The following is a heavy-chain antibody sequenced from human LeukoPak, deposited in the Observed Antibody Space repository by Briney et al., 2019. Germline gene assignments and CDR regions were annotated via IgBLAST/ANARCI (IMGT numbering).Heavy chain of an antibody. CDR2: ISAYNGNT. Sequence: GASVTVSFKASGYTFTIYGIRWVRQAPGQGLAWMGWISAYNGNTNYAQKLQGRVTMTTDTSTSTAYMELRSLRSDDTAVYYCARTFPVPLLNWFDPWGQGTLVTVSS. V-gene: IGHV1-18*01. D-gene: IGHD3-16*01. CDR1: GYTFTIYG. J-gene: IGHJ5*02. CDR3: ARTFPVPLLNWFDP.